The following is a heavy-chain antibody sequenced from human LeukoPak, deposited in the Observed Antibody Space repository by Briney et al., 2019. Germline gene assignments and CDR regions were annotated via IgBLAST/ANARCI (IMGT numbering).Heavy chain of an antibody. D-gene: IGHD1-26*01. CDR3: ARAKGVGVLG. CDR2: IYYSRST. Sequence: SETLSLTCTVSGGSISSGDYYWSWIRQPPGKGLEWIGYIYYSRSTYYNPSLKSRVTISVDTSKNQFSLKLSSVTAADTAVYYCARAKGVGVLGWGQGTLVTVSS. CDR1: GGSISSGDYY. J-gene: IGHJ4*02. V-gene: IGHV4-30-4*08.